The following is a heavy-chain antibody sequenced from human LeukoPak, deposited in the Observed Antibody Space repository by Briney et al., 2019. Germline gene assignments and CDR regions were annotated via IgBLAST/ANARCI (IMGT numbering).Heavy chain of an antibody. D-gene: IGHD5-24*01. Sequence: GGSLRLSCVASGFVFNSYEISWVRQAPGKGLEWLSYITGRVNTIYYADSVRGRFTISRDNAKLSLYLQMNTLRAEDTAIYYCARSLGPTKPFDFWGKGTPVTVSS. J-gene: IGHJ4*02. CDR3: ARSLGPTKPFDF. CDR2: ITGRVNTI. V-gene: IGHV3-48*03. CDR1: GFVFNSYE.